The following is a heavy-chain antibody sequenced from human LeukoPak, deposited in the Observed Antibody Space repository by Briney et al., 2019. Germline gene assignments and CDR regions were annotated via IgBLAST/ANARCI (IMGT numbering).Heavy chain of an antibody. Sequence: GGSLRLSCAASEFTFGSLTMNWVGQAPGKGREWVSSINNSSSYIYYADSVKGRFTISRDNAKNSLYLQMNSLRAEDTAVYYCTTSAYCPTGNFDYWGQGTLVIVSS. V-gene: IGHV3-21*01. CDR3: TTSAYCPTGNFDY. D-gene: IGHD4-17*01. J-gene: IGHJ4*02. CDR1: EFTFGSLT. CDR2: INNSSSYI.